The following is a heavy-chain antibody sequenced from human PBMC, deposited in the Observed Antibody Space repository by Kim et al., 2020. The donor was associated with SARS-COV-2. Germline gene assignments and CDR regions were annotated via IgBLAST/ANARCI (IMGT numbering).Heavy chain of an antibody. CDR3: ARSAHFWSGHYLDF. CDR1: GYTFTDYY. D-gene: IGHD3-3*01. CDR2: INPYSGDT. Sequence: ASVKVSCKASGYTFTDYYIHWVRQAPGQGLEWLCWINPYSGDTNYAQKFQGRVTMTRDTSINTPYVELSSLRSDDTAVYYCARSAHFWSGHYLDFWGQGTLITVSS. V-gene: IGHV1-2*02. J-gene: IGHJ4*02.